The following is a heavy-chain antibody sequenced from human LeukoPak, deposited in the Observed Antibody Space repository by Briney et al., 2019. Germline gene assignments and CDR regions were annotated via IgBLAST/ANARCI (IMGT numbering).Heavy chain of an antibody. J-gene: IGHJ4*02. CDR3: AKRIQSAMAMGY. D-gene: IGHD5-18*01. CDR1: GFTFDRFT. V-gene: IGHV3-30*18. Sequence: GGSLRLSCAASGFTFDRFTIHWVRQTPGKGLEGVALTSYDGSKKWYADSVKGRFTISRDNSKNTMYLQMNSLRAEDTAVYYCAKRIQSAMAMGYWGQGTLVTVSS. CDR2: TSYDGSKK.